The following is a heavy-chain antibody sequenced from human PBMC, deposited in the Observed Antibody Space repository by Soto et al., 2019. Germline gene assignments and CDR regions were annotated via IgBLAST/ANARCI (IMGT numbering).Heavy chain of an antibody. CDR3: ARQVTPQYRSDAFDI. CDR2: IYYSGST. Sequence: QLQLQESGPGLVKPSETLSLTCTVSGGSISSSSYYWGWIRQPPGKGLEWIGSIYYSGSTYYNPSLKSRVPLSGDTAKNQFSLKLSSLTAADTAVYYCARQVTPQYRSDAFDIWGQGTMVTVSS. CDR1: GGSISSSSYY. J-gene: IGHJ3*02. V-gene: IGHV4-39*01. D-gene: IGHD2-2*02.